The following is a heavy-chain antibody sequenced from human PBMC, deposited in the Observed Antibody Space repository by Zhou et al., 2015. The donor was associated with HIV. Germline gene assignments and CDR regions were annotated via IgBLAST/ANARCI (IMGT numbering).Heavy chain of an antibody. CDR2: VNPVDNNT. Sequence: QAQLVQSGTEVKKPGASVTVSCKASGYTFINYYIHWVRQVPGQGLEWVGVVNPVDNNTKTAQTFLDRITLAADVSTSTFLMELTGLRSEDTAVYYCARDGASQYIFWSGYGLDVWGQGTTVIVTS. CDR3: ARDGASQYIFWSGYGLDV. D-gene: IGHD3-3*01. CDR1: GYTFINYY. J-gene: IGHJ6*02. V-gene: IGHV1-46*01.